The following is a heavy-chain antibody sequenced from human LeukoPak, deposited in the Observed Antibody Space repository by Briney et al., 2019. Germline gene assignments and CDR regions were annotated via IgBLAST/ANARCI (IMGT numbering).Heavy chain of an antibody. J-gene: IGHJ4*02. Sequence: ASVKVSCKASGYTFTSYDINWVRQATGQGLEWMGWMNPNSGNTGYAQKFQGRVTMTRNTSISTAYMELSSLRSEDTAVYYCARGLDNWGSFDCWGQGTLVTVSS. CDR3: ARGLDNWGSFDC. CDR1: GYTFTSYD. CDR2: MNPNSGNT. D-gene: IGHD7-27*01. V-gene: IGHV1-8*01.